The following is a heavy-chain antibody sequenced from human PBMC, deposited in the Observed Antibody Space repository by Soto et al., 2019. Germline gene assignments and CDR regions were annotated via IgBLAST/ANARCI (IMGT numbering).Heavy chain of an antibody. D-gene: IGHD1-1*01. CDR1: GQSFSGHS. CDR3: ARGSGIVALXXELEDVKYDY. CDR2: INESGST. V-gene: IGHV4-34*01. Sequence: QVQLQQWGAGLVKPSETLSLSCAVYGQSFSGHSWAWIRQPPGKGLEWIGEINESGSTYYNPSLKSRVTISTDTSKNQFSLKLSSVXAADTAAYFCARGSGIVALXXELEDVKYDYWGQGTLVNVSS. J-gene: IGHJ4*02.